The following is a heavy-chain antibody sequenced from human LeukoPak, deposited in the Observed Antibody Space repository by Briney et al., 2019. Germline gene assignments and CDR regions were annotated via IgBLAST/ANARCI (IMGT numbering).Heavy chain of an antibody. CDR1: GYTFTGCY. CDR3: ARDTLQQLVLNY. D-gene: IGHD6-13*01. CDR2: INPNSGGT. V-gene: IGHV1-2*02. J-gene: IGHJ4*02. Sequence: ASVMVSCKASGYTFTGCYMRWVRQAPGQVLEWMGWINPNSGGTNYAQKFQGRVTMTRDTSISTAYMELSRLRSDDTAVYYCARDTLQQLVLNYWGQGTLVTVSS.